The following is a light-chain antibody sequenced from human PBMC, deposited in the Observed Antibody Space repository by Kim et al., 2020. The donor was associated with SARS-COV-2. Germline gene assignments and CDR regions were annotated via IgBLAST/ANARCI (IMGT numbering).Light chain of an antibody. CDR1: NSNIGTNT. J-gene: IGLJ1*01. Sequence: QSVLTQPPSASGTPGQRVPISCSGSNSNIGTNTVNWYQQLPGTAPKLLIYSNNQRPSGVPDRFSGSKSGTSASLAISGLQSEDEAAYYCAAWDDSLNGFVFGAGTKVTVL. CDR3: AAWDDSLNGFV. CDR2: SNN. V-gene: IGLV1-44*01.